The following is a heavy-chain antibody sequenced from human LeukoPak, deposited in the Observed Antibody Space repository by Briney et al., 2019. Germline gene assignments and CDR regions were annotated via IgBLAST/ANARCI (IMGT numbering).Heavy chain of an antibody. D-gene: IGHD2-21*02. V-gene: IGHV1-2*02. CDR2: INPNSGGT. CDR3: ASPRGDSTDAFDI. CDR1: GYTFTGYY. J-gene: IGHJ3*02. Sequence: GASVKVSCKASGYTFTGYYMHWVRQAPGQGLEWMGWINPNSGGTNYAQKFQGRATMTRDTSISTAYMELSRLRSDDTAVYYCASPRGDSTDAFDIWGQGTMVTVSS.